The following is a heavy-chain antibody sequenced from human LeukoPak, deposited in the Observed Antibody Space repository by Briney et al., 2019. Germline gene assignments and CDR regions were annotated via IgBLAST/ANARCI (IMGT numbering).Heavy chain of an antibody. J-gene: IGHJ4*02. CDR3: ARDVVAARGSFDY. CDR1: GGSISSYY. Sequence: SETLSLTCTVSGGSISSYYWSWIRQAAGKGLEWIGHIYTSGSTNYNPSLKSRVTMSVDMSKNQFSLKLRSVTAADTAVYYCARDVVAARGSFDYWGQGTLVTVSS. CDR2: IYTSGST. V-gene: IGHV4-4*07. D-gene: IGHD2-2*01.